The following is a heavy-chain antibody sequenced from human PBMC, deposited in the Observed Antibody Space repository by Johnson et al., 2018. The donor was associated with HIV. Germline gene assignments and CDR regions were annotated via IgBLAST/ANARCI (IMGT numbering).Heavy chain of an antibody. J-gene: IGHJ3*02. D-gene: IGHD5-24*01. CDR1: GFTFSSYA. Sequence: EVQLVESGGGVVQPGRSLRLSCAASGFTFSSYAMHWVRQAPGKGLEWVANIKQDGSEKYYVDSVKGRITISRDNAKNSVYLQMKSLRAEDTAVYYCARRSGYAFDIWGQGTMVTVSS. CDR3: ARRSGYAFDI. V-gene: IGHV3-7*03. CDR2: IKQDGSEK.